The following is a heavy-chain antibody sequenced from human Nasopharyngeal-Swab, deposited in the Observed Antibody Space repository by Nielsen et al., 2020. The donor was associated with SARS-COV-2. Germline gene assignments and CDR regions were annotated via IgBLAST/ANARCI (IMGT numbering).Heavy chain of an antibody. V-gene: IGHV5-51*01. D-gene: IGHD6-19*01. Sequence: GESLKISCKGSGYSFTGYWIGWVRQMPGKGLEWMGIIYPGDSDTRYSPSFQGQVTISADKSISTAYLQWSSLKASDTAMYYCARRRGVAGSRYYYFDYWGQGTLVTVSS. CDR2: IYPGDSDT. CDR1: GYSFTGYW. J-gene: IGHJ4*02. CDR3: ARRRGVAGSRYYYFDY.